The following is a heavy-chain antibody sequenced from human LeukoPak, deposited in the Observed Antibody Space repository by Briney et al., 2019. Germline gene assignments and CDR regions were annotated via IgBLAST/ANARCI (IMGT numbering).Heavy chain of an antibody. V-gene: IGHV3-48*01. CDR1: GFTFSSYS. D-gene: IGHD3-3*01. CDR3: ARDLLRFLERDYYMDV. Sequence: GGSLRLSCAASGFTFSSYSMNWVRQAPGKGLEWVSYISSSSTIYYADSVKGRFTISRDNAKNSLYLQMNSLRAEDTAVYYCARDLLRFLERDYYMDVWGKGTTVTVSS. J-gene: IGHJ6*03. CDR2: ISSSSTI.